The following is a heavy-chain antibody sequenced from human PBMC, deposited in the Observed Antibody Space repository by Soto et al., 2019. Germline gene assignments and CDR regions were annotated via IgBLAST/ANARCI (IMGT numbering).Heavy chain of an antibody. D-gene: IGHD5-12*01. CDR3: ATDSGYDQGYFQH. CDR2: ISWNSGSI. CDR1: GFTFDDYA. J-gene: IGHJ1*01. V-gene: IGHV3-9*01. Sequence: EVQLVESGGGLVQPGRSLRLACAASGFTFDDYAMHWVRQAPGKGLEWVSGISWNSGSIGYADSVKGRLTIYSDKAKNSMYMQMNSLRAEDTALYYCATDSGYDQGYFQHWGQGTLVTVSS.